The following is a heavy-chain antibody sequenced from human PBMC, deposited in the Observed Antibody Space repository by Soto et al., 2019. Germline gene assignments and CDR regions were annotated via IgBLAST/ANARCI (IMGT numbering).Heavy chain of an antibody. CDR1: GGSISSGGDY. CDR2: IYYSGST. D-gene: IGHD3-10*01. V-gene: IGHV4-31*03. CDR3: AKDRGLISKSNYYYGMDV. Sequence: TLSLTCTVSGGSISSGGDYWSWIRQHPGKGLEWIGYIYYSGSTYYNPSLKSRVTISVDTSKNQFSLKLSSVTAADTAVYYCAKDRGLISKSNYYYGMDVWGQGTTVTVSS. J-gene: IGHJ6*02.